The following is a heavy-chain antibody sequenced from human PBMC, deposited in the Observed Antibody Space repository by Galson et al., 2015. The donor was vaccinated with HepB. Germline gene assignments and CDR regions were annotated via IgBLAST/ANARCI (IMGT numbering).Heavy chain of an antibody. CDR2: IAPNGNYI. J-gene: IGHJ4*02. CDR1: GFTFSSYA. D-gene: IGHD3-10*02. Sequence: SLRLSCAASGFTFSSYAMSWVRQAPGKGLVWLSRIAPNGNYIMYADSVKGRFTVSRDNAENTLYLQMNSLRAEDTAVYYCVRGTEGSTDYVNYWGRGTLVTVSS. V-gene: IGHV3-74*03. CDR3: VRGTEGSTDYVNY.